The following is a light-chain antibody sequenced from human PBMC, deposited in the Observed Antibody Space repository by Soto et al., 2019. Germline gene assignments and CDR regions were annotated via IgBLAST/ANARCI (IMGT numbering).Light chain of an antibody. CDR1: RRLLHSNGYDY. Sequence: VMTQSPLSLPVTPGEPASISCRCSRRLLHSNGYDYLDWYLQKPGQSPQLLIYLGSTRASGVPDRFSGSGSGTDFTLEISRVEAEDVGVYYCMQALQSPINCGQGTRR. V-gene: IGKV2-28*01. J-gene: IGKJ5*01. CDR3: MQALQSPIN. CDR2: LGS.